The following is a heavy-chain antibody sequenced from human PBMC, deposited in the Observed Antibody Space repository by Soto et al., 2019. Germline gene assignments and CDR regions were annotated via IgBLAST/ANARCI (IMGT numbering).Heavy chain of an antibody. CDR3: ANSLAGLNRAIVVIPT. CDR1: GFTFSSYA. V-gene: IGHV3-23*01. Sequence: PGGSLRLSCAASGFTFSSYAMSWVRQAPGKGLEWVSAISGSGGSTYYADSVKGRFTISRDNSRDTLYLQMNSLRAEDTAVYYCANSLAGLNRAIVVIPTWGQGTLVTVSS. CDR2: ISGSGGST. J-gene: IGHJ4*02. D-gene: IGHD2-2*01.